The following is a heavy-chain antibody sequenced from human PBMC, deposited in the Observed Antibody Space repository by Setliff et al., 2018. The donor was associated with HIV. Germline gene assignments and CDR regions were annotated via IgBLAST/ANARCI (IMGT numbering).Heavy chain of an antibody. J-gene: IGHJ4*02. CDR1: GFTFSNFW. D-gene: IGHD3-22*01. V-gene: IGHV3-7*01. CDR2: IKEDGSET. CDR3: ARVRLYSSALDY. Sequence: PGGSLRLSCATSGFTFSNFWMTWVRQAPGKGLEWVANIKEDGSETFYVVSVKGRFTMSRDNAKNLVYLEMNSLRPEDTAVFYCARVRLYSSALDYWGQGTLVTVSS.